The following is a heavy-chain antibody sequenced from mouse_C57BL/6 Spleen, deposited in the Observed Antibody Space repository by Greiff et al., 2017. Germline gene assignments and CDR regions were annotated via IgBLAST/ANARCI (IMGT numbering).Heavy chain of an antibody. V-gene: IGHV1-53*01. CDR3: ARALAY. J-gene: IGHJ3*01. CDR1: NCSSLG. CDR2: ITPSNGGT. Sequence: NCSSLGLHWVKQRPGQGLEWIGNITPSNGGTNYNEKFKSKATLTVDKSSSTAYMQLSSLTSEDSAVYYCARALAYWGQGTLVTVSA.